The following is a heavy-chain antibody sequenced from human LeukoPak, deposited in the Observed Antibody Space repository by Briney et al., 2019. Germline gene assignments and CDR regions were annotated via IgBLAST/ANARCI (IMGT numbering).Heavy chain of an antibody. CDR1: GFTFGDYA. CDR2: IRSKRYGGAT. D-gene: IGHD6-19*01. Sequence: PGRSLRLSCTASGFTFGDYAMSWVRQAPGKGLEWVGFIRSKRYGGATEYAASVKGRFTISRDDSKSVAYLHMNSLKTEDTAVYYCTRDILSGWYYFDFWGQGDLVTVSS. J-gene: IGHJ4*02. V-gene: IGHV3-49*04. CDR3: TRDILSGWYYFDF.